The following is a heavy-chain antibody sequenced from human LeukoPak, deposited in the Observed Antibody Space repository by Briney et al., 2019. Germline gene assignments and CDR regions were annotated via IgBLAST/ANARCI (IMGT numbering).Heavy chain of an antibody. V-gene: IGHV3-23*01. CDR2: ISGSGIST. D-gene: IGHD6-13*01. J-gene: IGHJ3*02. CDR1: GFTFSSYA. Sequence: GGSLRLSCAASGFTFSSYAMNSVRQAPGKGLEWVSHISGSGISTYYADSVKGRFTISRDNSKNTLYLQMNSLRAEDTAVYYCAKDRSIAAGDDAFDIWGQGTMVTVSS. CDR3: AKDRSIAAGDDAFDI.